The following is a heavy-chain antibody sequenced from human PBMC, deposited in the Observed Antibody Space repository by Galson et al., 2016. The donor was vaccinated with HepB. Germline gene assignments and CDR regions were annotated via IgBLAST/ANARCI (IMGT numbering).Heavy chain of an antibody. CDR2: MIHMFGTV. CDR3: AGGDGSGSYMDV. D-gene: IGHD3-10*01. V-gene: IGHV1-69*13. CDR1: RGTLSSHG. Sequence: QSGAEVKKPGSSVKVSCKASRGTLSSHGITWVRQAPGHGLEWMGEMIHMFGTVTYDKKFQGRVTVAADESTNTSYMELSSRSSEDTAVYYGAGGDGSGSYMDVWGQGTTVAVSS. J-gene: IGHJ6*02.